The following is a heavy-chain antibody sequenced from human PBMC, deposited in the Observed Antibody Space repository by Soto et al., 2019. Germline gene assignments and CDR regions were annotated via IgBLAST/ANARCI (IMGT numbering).Heavy chain of an antibody. CDR3: ARAKAIAVAGIIVY. V-gene: IGHV3-23*01. Sequence: GSLRLSCAASGFTFSSYAMSWVRQAPGKGLEWVSAISGSGGSTYYADSVKGRFTISRDNSKNTLYLQMNSLRAEDTAVYYCARAKAIAVAGIIVYWGQGTLVTVSS. J-gene: IGHJ4*02. CDR1: GFTFSSYA. D-gene: IGHD6-19*01. CDR2: ISGSGGST.